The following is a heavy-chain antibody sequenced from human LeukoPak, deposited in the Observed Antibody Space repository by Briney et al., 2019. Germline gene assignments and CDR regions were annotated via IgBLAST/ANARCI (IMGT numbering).Heavy chain of an antibody. CDR1: GGSFSSYD. CDR3: SSLMTDNWNDPYYFDY. J-gene: IGHJ4*02. CDR2: IYYSGSP. V-gene: IGHV4-59*01. Sequence: PSETLSLTCTVSGGSFSSYDWSWIRQPPGKGLEWIGYIYYSGSPTYNPSLKRRVTTSVDTSHNQFSFKLISGTTPDTSAYSCSSLMTDNWNDPYYFDYWRQGTLVSVRS. D-gene: IGHD1-20*01.